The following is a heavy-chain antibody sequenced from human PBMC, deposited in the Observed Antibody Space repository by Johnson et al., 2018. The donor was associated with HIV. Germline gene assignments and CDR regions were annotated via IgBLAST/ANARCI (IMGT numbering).Heavy chain of an antibody. J-gene: IGHJ3*02. CDR1: GFTFDDYA. Sequence: VHLVESGGGLVQPGRSLRLSCAASGFTFDDYAMHWVRQAPGKGLEWVSAISGSGGSTYYADSVKGRFTISRDNSKNTLYLQMNSLRAEDTAVYYCAKDRGPPTGYSSESGAFDIWGQGTMVTVSS. CDR3: AKDRGPPTGYSSESGAFDI. CDR2: ISGSGGST. D-gene: IGHD6-25*01. V-gene: IGHV3-23*04.